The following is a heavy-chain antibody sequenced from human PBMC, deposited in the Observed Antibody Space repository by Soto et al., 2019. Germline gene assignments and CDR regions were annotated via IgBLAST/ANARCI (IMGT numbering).Heavy chain of an antibody. CDR3: ARERITMIVVVSQLDAFDI. V-gene: IGHV6-1*01. D-gene: IGHD3-22*01. CDR2: TYYRSKWYN. CDR1: GDSVSSNSAA. J-gene: IGHJ3*02. Sequence: SQTLSLTCAISGDSVSSNSAAWNWIRQSPSRGLEWLGRTYYRSKWYNDYAVSVKSRITINPDTSKSQFSLQLNSVTPEDTAVYYCARERITMIVVVSQLDAFDIWGQGTMVTVSS.